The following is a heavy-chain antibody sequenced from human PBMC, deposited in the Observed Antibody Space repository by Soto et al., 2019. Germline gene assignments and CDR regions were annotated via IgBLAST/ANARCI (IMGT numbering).Heavy chain of an antibody. CDR3: AKEYCGADCALDF. D-gene: IGHD2-21*02. Sequence: GGSLRLSCAASGFSFSSYAMSWVRQAPGKGLEWVSSISDGGGSTNYADSVRGRFTIARDRSKNTLYLHMISLRAEDTAVYYCAKEYCGADCALDFWGHGALVTVSS. CDR1: GFSFSSYA. J-gene: IGHJ4*01. CDR2: ISDGGGST. V-gene: IGHV3-23*01.